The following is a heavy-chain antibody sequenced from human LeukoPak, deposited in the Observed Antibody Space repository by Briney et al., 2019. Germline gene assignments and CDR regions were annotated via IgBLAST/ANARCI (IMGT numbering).Heavy chain of an antibody. J-gene: IGHJ4*02. Sequence: SETLSLTCTVSGGSISSYYWSWIRQPAGRGLEWIGRIYTSGSTNYNPSLKSRVTMSVDTSKNQFSLKLSSVTAAGTAVYYCARDFFYSSSWYGLDYWGQGTLVTVSS. CDR2: IYTSGST. CDR3: ARDFFYSSSWYGLDY. D-gene: IGHD6-13*01. CDR1: GGSISSYY. V-gene: IGHV4-4*07.